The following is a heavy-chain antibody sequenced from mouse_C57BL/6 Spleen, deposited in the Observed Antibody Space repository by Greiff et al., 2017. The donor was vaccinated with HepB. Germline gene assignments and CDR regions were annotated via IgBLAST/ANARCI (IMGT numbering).Heavy chain of an antibody. CDR1: GFTFSSYG. J-gene: IGHJ4*01. Sequence: EVKVVESGGDLVKPGGSLKLSCAASGFTFSSYGMSWVRQTPDKRLEWVATISSGGSYTYYPDSVKGRFTISRDNAKNTQYLQMSSLKSEDKAMYYGARRLTVSLYYAMDDWGKGTSVTVSS. V-gene: IGHV5-6*02. CDR2: ISSGGSYT. CDR3: ARRLTVSLYYAMDD. D-gene: IGHD4-1*01.